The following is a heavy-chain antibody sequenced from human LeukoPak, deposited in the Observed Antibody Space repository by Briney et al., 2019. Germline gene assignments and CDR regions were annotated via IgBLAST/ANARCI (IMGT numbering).Heavy chain of an antibody. J-gene: IGHJ5*02. D-gene: IGHD6-19*01. CDR2: IYYSGST. CDR1: GGSISSYY. V-gene: IGHV4-59*08. CDR3: ARHSSGWYFVWFDP. Sequence: SETQSLTCTVSGGSISSYYWSWIRQPPGKGLEWIGYIYYSGSTNYNPSLKSRVTISVDTSKNQFSLKLSSVTAADTAVYYCARHSSGWYFVWFDPWGQGTLVTVSS.